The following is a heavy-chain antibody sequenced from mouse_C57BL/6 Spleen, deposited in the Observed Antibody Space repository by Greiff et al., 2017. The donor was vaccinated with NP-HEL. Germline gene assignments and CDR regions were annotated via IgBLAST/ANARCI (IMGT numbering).Heavy chain of an antibody. J-gene: IGHJ2*01. CDR1: GYTFTSYW. V-gene: IGHV1-53*01. Sequence: QVQLKQPGTELVKPGASVKLSCKASGYTFTSYWMHWVKQRPGQGLEWIGNINPSNGGTNYNEKFKSKATLTVDKSSSTAYMQLSSLTSEDSAVYYCARGHYGSIFFDYWGQGTTLTVSS. CDR2: INPSNGGT. D-gene: IGHD1-1*01. CDR3: ARGHYGSIFFDY.